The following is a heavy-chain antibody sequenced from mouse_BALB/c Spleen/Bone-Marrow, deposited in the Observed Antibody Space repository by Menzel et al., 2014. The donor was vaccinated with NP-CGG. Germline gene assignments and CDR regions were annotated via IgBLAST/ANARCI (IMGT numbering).Heavy chain of an antibody. CDR2: IYPGDEST. V-gene: IGHV1-82*01. Sequence: QVQLKESGPELVKPGASVKISCKASGYAFSSSWMNWVMQRPGQGLEWIGRIYPGDESTNYNGKFKGKATLTADKSSSTAYMQLSSLTSEDSAVYFCARSPTGTFAYWGQGTLVTVSA. D-gene: IGHD4-1*01. CDR3: ARSPTGTFAY. CDR1: GYAFSSSW. J-gene: IGHJ3*01.